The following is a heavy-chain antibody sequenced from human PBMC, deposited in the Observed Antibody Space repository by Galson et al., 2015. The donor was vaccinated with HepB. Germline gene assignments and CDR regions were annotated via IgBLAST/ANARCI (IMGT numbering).Heavy chain of an antibody. J-gene: IGHJ2*01. CDR1: GGTFSSYA. D-gene: IGHD6-19*01. V-gene: IGHV1-69*10. CDR3: ARDRGADHWYFDL. CDR2: IIPILGIA. Sequence: SVKVSCKASGGTFSSYAISRVRQAPGQGLEWMGGIIPILGIANYAQKFQGRVTITADKSTSTAYMELSSLRSEDTAVYYCARDRGADHWYFDLWGRGTLVTVSS.